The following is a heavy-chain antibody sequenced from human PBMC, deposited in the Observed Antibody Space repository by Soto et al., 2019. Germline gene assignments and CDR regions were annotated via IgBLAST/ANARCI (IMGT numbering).Heavy chain of an antibody. CDR2: IYYSGST. V-gene: IGHV4-39*01. CDR3: ARHTPAISISDH. J-gene: IGHJ4*02. D-gene: IGHD2-15*01. CDR1: GGSISSSSYY. Sequence: QLQLQESGPGLVKPSETLSLTCTVSGGSISSSSYYWGWIRQPPGKGLEWIGSIYYSGSTYYNPSLQSRVTISVDTSKNQFSLKLSSVTAADTAVYYCARHTPAISISDHWGQGTLVTVSS.